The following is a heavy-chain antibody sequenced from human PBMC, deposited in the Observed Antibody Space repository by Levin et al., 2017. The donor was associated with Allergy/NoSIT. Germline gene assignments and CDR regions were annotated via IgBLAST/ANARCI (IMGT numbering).Heavy chain of an antibody. J-gene: IGHJ4*02. V-gene: IGHV3-53*01. CDR2: IYGDGGT. CDR3: AGWGGPGKYKYGLVY. D-gene: IGHD5-18*01. CDR1: GFIVSGNY. Sequence: GGSLRLSCAASGFIVSGNYMSWVRQAPGKGLEWVSTIYGDGGTYFADSVKGRFTISRDNSKNTLYLQMNSLRAEDTAVYYCAGWGGPGKYKYGLVYWGQGTLVTVSS.